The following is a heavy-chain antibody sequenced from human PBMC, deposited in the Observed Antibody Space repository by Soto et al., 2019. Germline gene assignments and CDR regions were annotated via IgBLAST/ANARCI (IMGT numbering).Heavy chain of an antibody. Sequence: QVQLVQSGAEVKKPGASVKVSCKASGYTFTSYGITWVRQAPGQGLEWMGWISAYNGNTNHSQKLQGRVTMTTDTSTSSADTELRSLRSDDTAVYYCARESSCCCHYYWGQGTLVTVSS. CDR2: ISAYNGNT. J-gene: IGHJ4*02. CDR3: ARESSCCCHYY. V-gene: IGHV1-18*01. CDR1: GYTFTSYG. D-gene: IGHD2-15*01.